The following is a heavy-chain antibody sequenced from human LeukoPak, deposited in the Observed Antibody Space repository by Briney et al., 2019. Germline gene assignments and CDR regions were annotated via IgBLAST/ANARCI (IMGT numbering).Heavy chain of an antibody. J-gene: IGHJ4*02. CDR3: ARSELLWFGGVNSGFDY. CDR1: GGSFSGYY. D-gene: IGHD3-10*01. CDR2: IYYSGST. V-gene: IGHV4-59*01. Sequence: PSETLSLTCAVYGGSFSGYYWSWIRQPPGKGLEWIGYIYYSGSTNYNPSLKSRVTISLDTSKNQFSLKLRSVTAADTAVYYCARSELLWFGGVNSGFDYWGQGTLVTVSS.